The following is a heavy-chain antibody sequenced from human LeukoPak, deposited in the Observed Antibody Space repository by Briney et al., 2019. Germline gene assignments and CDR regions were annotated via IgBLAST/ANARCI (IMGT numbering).Heavy chain of an antibody. CDR2: INPGIFTT. V-gene: IGHV1-46*01. J-gene: IGHJ6*03. D-gene: IGHD3-22*01. CDR3: ARDSASTGYYYYSFYYMDV. Sequence: ASVKVSCKALGYPFTAFSLHWVRQAPGQGPEWMAIINPGIFTTTYAQKLQDRITVTSDTSTATAYMELSRLRSDDTAVYYCARDSASTGYYYYSFYYMDVWGEGTTVTVSS. CDR1: GYPFTAFS.